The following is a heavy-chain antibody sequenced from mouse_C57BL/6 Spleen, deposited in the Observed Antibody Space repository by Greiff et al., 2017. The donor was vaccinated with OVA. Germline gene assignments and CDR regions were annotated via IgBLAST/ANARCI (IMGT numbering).Heavy chain of an antibody. CDR1: GYTFTSYC. Sequence: VQLQQPGAELVKPGASVKLSCKASGYTFTSYCMQWVKQRPGQGLEWIGEIDPSDSYTNYNQKFKGKATLTVDTSSSTAYMQLSSLTSEDSAVYYCARRLPGSSAMDYWGQGTSVTVSS. CDR3: ARRLPGSSAMDY. CDR2: IDPSDSYT. V-gene: IGHV1-50*01. D-gene: IGHD2-4*01. J-gene: IGHJ4*01.